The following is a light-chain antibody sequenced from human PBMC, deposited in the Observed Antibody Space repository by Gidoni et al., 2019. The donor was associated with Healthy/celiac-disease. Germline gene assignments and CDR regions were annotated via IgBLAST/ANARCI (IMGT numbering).Light chain of an antibody. CDR3: QQFGSSPYT. Sequence: EIVLTQSPGTLSLSPGERATLPCRASQSFRSSYLAWYQQKPGQAPRLLIYAASSRATGIPDRFSGSGSGTDFTLTISRLEPEDFAVYYCQQFGSSPYTFGQGTKLDI. CDR1: QSFRSSY. V-gene: IGKV3-20*01. CDR2: AAS. J-gene: IGKJ2*01.